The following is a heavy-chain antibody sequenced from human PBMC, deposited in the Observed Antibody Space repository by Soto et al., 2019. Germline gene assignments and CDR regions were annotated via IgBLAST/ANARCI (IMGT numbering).Heavy chain of an antibody. D-gene: IGHD6-6*01. CDR1: GFTFSSYA. V-gene: IGHV3-23*01. CDR3: ANRPSMYSSSPSLMGY. CDR2: VSGSGGST. J-gene: IGHJ4*02. Sequence: GGSLRLSCAAAGFTFSSYAMSWVRQAPGKGLEWVSAVSGSGGSTYYADSVKGRFTISRDNSKNTLYLQMNSLRAEDTAVYYCANRPSMYSSSPSLMGYWGQGTLVTVSS.